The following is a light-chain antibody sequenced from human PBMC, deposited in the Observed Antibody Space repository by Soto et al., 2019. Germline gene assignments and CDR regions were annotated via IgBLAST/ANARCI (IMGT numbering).Light chain of an antibody. CDR2: DVF. CDR3: SSYTGSNTQV. V-gene: IGLV2-14*01. CDR1: SRDVGGYNY. J-gene: IGLJ1*01. Sequence: QSALTQPASVSGSPGQSITISCTGTSRDVGGYNYVSWYQQHPGKAPKLIIYDVFNRPSGVSNHFSGSKSGNTASLTISGLQAEDEADYYCSSYTGSNTQVFGTGTKVTVL.